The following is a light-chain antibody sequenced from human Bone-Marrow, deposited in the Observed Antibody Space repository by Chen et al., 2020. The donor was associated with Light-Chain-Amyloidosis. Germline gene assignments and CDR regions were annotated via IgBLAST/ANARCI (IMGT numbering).Light chain of an antibody. CDR3: QQYGTSPLA. CDR1: QTLSSNY. CDR2: GSS. V-gene: IGKV3-20*01. J-gene: IGKJ4*01. Sequence: EIVLTQSPGTLSLSPGEGANLSCRARQTLSSNYLTWYQQKFGQAPRLHIYGSSSRATGIPDRFTGSGSGTDFPRTINRLEPEDFAKYYCQQYGTSPLAVGGGTKVEIK.